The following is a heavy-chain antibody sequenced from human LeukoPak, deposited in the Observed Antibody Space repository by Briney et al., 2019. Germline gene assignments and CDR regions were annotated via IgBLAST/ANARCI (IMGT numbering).Heavy chain of an antibody. CDR2: IKQDGSEK. J-gene: IGHJ4*02. CDR1: GFTFSSYW. CDR3: ARDSSFLGMGY. D-gene: IGHD7-27*01. V-gene: IGHV3-7*01. Sequence: GGSLRLSCAASGFTFSSYWMSWVRQAPGKGLEWVANIKQDGSEKYYVDSVKGRFTISRDNAKNSLYLQMNSLRVEGTAVYYCARDSSFLGMGYWGQGTLVTVSS.